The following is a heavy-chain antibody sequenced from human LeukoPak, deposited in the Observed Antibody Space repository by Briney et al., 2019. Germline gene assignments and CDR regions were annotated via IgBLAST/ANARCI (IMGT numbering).Heavy chain of an antibody. J-gene: IGHJ4*02. CDR1: VFTFSSYE. D-gene: IGHD6-13*01. CDR2: ISNIGNTI. CDR3: ARRIAAAGRSFDY. Sequence: GGSLRLSCAASVFTFSSYEMNWLRPAPGKGRDWVSYISNIGNTIYYADSVKGRFTISRDNAKNSLYLQMNSLRAEDTAVYYCARRIAAAGRSFDYWGQGTLVTVSS. V-gene: IGHV3-48*03.